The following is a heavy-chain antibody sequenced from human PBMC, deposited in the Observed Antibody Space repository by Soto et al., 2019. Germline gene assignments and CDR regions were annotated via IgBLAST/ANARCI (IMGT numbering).Heavy chain of an antibody. Sequence: ASVKVSCKASGYTCTIYYMHCVLQSPGQWLEWMGIINPSGGSTSYAQKFQGRVTMTRDTSTSTVYMELSSLRSEDTAVYYCARAPGRVAAAGFDPWGQGTLVTVSS. V-gene: IGHV1-46*01. J-gene: IGHJ5*02. CDR3: ARAPGRVAAAGFDP. CDR1: GYTCTIYY. D-gene: IGHD6-13*01. CDR2: INPSGGST.